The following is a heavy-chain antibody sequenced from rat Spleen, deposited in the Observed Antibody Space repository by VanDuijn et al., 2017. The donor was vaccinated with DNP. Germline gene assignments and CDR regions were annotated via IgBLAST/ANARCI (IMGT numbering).Heavy chain of an antibody. CDR2: ISYDGDST. D-gene: IGHD1-12*02. V-gene: IGHV5-20*01. Sequence: EVQLVESGGDLVQPGRSLKLSCAASGFTFSDYYMAWVRQAPTKGLECVAYISYDGDSTYYGDSVKGRFTISRDNAKSTLYLQMDSLRSEDTATYYCATQRYYDGTYYYGFDYWGQGVMVTVSS. J-gene: IGHJ2*01. CDR1: GFTFSDYY. CDR3: ATQRYYDGTYYYGFDY.